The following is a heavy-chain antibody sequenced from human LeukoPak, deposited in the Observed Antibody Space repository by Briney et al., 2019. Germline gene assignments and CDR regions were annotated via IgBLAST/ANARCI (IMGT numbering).Heavy chain of an antibody. D-gene: IGHD2-2*01. J-gene: IGHJ4*02. CDR2: IGGSGTTI. CDR3: AKGLVAYCSSTSCYVFDY. CDR1: GFTFSSYS. V-gene: IGHV3-48*01. Sequence: GGSLRLSCAASGFTFSSYSMNWVRQAPGKGLEWVTHIGGSGTTIYYADSVKGRFTISRDNSKNTLYLQMNSLRAEDTAVYYCAKGLVAYCSSTSCYVFDYWGQGTLVTVSS.